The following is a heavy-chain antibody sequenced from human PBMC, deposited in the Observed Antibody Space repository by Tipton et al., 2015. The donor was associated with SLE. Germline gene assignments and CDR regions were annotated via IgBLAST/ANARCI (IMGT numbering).Heavy chain of an antibody. CDR3: AREGVMQSSELRAFDI. CDR2: IYYSGST. D-gene: IGHD3-16*01. J-gene: IGHJ3*02. Sequence: TLSLTCTVSGGSISSHYWSWIRQPPGKGLEWIGYIYYSGSTNYNPSLKSRVTISVDTSKNQFSLKLSSVTAAGTAVYYCAREGVMQSSELRAFDIWGQGTMVTVSS. V-gene: IGHV4-59*11. CDR1: GGSISSHY.